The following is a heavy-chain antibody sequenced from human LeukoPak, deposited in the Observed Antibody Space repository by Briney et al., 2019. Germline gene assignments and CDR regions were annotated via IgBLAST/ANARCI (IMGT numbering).Heavy chain of an antibody. CDR2: INHSGST. CDR3: ASGIAVANY. Sequence: SETLSLTCAVYGGSFSGYYWSWLRQPPGKGLEWIGEINHSGSTNYNPSLKHRVTISVDKSKDQLSLKLRFVSAADTAVYYCASGIAVANYWGQGTLVTVSS. J-gene: IGHJ4*02. D-gene: IGHD6-19*01. V-gene: IGHV4-34*01. CDR1: GGSFSGYY.